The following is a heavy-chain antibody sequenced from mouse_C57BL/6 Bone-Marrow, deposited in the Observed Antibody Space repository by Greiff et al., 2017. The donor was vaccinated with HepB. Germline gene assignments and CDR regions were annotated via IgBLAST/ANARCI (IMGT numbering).Heavy chain of an antibody. Sequence: EVKLMESGGGLVQPGGSLKLSCAASGFTFSDYYMYWVRQTPEKRLEWVAYISNGGGSTYYPDTVKGRFTISRDNAKNTLYLQMSRLKSEDTAMYYCARHGYYGSRRGRDYFDYWGQGTTLTVSS. CDR3: ARHGYYGSRRGRDYFDY. CDR2: ISNGGGST. CDR1: GFTFSDYY. D-gene: IGHD1-1*01. V-gene: IGHV5-12*01. J-gene: IGHJ2*01.